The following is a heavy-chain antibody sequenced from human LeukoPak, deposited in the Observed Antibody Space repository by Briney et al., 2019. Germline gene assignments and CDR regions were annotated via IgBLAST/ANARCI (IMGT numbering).Heavy chain of an antibody. D-gene: IGHD3-10*01. CDR2: FDPEDGEA. CDR3: ATSNYFGSGSVYYFEY. V-gene: IGHV1-24*01. Sequence: VSVKVSCRVSGYTLTKLPIHWVRQAPGRGLEWMGSFDPEDGEAIYARRFRGRVTMTEDTSTDTAYMELSSLKSVDTAVYYCATSNYFGSGSVYYFEYWGQGTLVTVSS. J-gene: IGHJ4*02. CDR1: GYTLTKLP.